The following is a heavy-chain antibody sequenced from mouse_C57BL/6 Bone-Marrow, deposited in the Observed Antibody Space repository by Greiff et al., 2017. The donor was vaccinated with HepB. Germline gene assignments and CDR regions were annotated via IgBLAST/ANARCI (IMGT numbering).Heavy chain of an antibody. D-gene: IGHD1-1*01. CDR3: ARKDYGSRGNAMDY. V-gene: IGHV1-59*01. J-gene: IGHJ4*01. Sequence: QVQLQQPGAELVRPGTSVKLSCKASGYTFTSYWMHWVKQRPGQGLEWIGVIDPSDSYTNYNQKFKGKATLTVDTSSSTAYMQLSSLTSEDSAVYYCARKDYGSRGNAMDYWGQGTSVTVSS. CDR1: GYTFTSYW. CDR2: IDPSDSYT.